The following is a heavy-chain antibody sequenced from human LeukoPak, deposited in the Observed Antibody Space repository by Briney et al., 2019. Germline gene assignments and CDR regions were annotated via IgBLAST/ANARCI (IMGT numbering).Heavy chain of an antibody. Sequence: KVSCKVSGYTLTELSMHWVRQAPGKGLEWMGIIYPGDSDTRYSPSFQGQVTISADKSISTAYLQWSSLKASDTAMYYCARLYDFWSGHIFDYWGQGTLVTVSS. V-gene: IGHV5-51*01. CDR2: IYPGDSDT. CDR3: ARLYDFWSGHIFDY. D-gene: IGHD3-3*01. CDR1: GYTLTELS. J-gene: IGHJ4*02.